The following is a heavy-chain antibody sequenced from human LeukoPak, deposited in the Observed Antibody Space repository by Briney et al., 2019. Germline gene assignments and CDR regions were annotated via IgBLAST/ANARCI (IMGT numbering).Heavy chain of an antibody. J-gene: IGHJ4*02. CDR1: GFTFSSYA. D-gene: IGHD2-15*01. Sequence: PGWSLRLSCAASGFTFSSYAMNWVRLSPGKGLEWVSAITDNGNTTYYADSVKGRFTISRDNSKNTLYLQMSSLRAEDTAVYYCATLRLSDHFDYWGQGTLVTVSS. CDR3: ATLRLSDHFDY. V-gene: IGHV3-23*01. CDR2: ITDNGNTT.